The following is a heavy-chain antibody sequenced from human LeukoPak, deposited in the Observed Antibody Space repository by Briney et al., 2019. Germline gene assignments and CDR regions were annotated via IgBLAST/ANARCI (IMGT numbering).Heavy chain of an antibody. V-gene: IGHV4-38-2*01. CDR1: GYSTSIVYY. J-gene: IGHJ3*02. D-gene: IGHD6-13*01. CDR3: AIRYSSSWTSDVFDI. Sequence: PSETLSLTCAVSGYSTSIVYYGGWVPQPPGKGLEWIGRFYQGGTPFFYTRSTYYNPSLKSRVTISVDTSKSQFSLRRTSVTGADTAVYYCAIRYSSSWTSDVFDIRGQGTMVTVS. CDR2: FYQGGTPFFYTRST.